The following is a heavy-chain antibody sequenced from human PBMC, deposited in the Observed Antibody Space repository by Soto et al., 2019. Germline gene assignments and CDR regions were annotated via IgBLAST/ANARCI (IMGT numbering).Heavy chain of an antibody. J-gene: IGHJ4*02. V-gene: IGHV3-30*18. CDR3: AKRLNYDILTGPKYYFDY. Sequence: GGSLRLSCAASGFTFSSYGMHWVRQAPGKGLEWVAVISYDGSNKYYADSVKGRFTISRDNSKNTLYLQMNSLRAEDTAVYYCAKRLNYDILTGPKYYFDYWGQGTLVTVSS. CDR2: ISYDGSNK. CDR1: GFTFSSYG. D-gene: IGHD3-9*01.